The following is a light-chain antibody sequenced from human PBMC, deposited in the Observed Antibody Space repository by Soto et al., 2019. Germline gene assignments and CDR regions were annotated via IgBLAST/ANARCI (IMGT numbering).Light chain of an antibody. CDR3: SSYTISAADV. Sequence: QSVLTQPASVSGSPGQSITISCTGTSSDIGAYNFVSWYQQHPGKAPKLMIYDVSNRPSGVSNRFSGSKSGDTASLTISGLQAEDEADSYCSSYTISAADVFGTGTKVTVL. CDR1: SSDIGAYNF. V-gene: IGLV2-14*03. J-gene: IGLJ1*01. CDR2: DVS.